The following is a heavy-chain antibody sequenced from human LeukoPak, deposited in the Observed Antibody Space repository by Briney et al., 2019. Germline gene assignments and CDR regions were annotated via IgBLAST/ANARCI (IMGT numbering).Heavy chain of an antibody. CDR3: ARTYPRGSSCDY. D-gene: IGHD6-13*01. CDR1: GLTFSNYG. J-gene: IGHJ4*02. V-gene: IGHV3-23*01. Sequence: GGSLRLSCVVSGLTFSNYGMSWVRQAPGKGLQCVSTISADGGSTYYPDSVKGRFTISRDNSKNTLYLQMNSLRAEDTAVYYCARTYPRGSSCDYWGQGTLVTVSS. CDR2: ISADGGST.